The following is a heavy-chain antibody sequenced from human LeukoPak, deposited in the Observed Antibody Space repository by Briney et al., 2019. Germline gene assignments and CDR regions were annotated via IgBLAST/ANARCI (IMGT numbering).Heavy chain of an antibody. CDR3: ARTSGSYNYYYYYMDV. J-gene: IGHJ6*03. D-gene: IGHD1-26*01. Sequence: GASVKVSCKASGFTFTSSAMQWVRQARGQRLEWIGWIVVGSGNTNYAQKFQERVTITRDMSTSTAYMELSSLRSEDTAVYYCARTSGSYNYYYYYMDVWGKGTTVTISS. CDR2: IVVGSGNT. V-gene: IGHV1-58*02. CDR1: GFTFTSSA.